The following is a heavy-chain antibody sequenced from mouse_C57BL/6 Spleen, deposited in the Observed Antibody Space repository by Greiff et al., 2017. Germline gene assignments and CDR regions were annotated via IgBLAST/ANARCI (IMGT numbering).Heavy chain of an antibody. Sequence: QVQLKESGAELARPGASVKLSCKASGYTFTSYGISWVKQRTGQGLEWIGEIYPRSGNTYYNEKFKGKATLTADKSSSTAYMELRSLTSDNSAVYFCARGYKNYAMDYWGQETSVTVSS. CDR2: IYPRSGNT. CDR1: GYTFTSYG. D-gene: IGHD1-2*01. CDR3: ARGYKNYAMDY. J-gene: IGHJ4*01. V-gene: IGHV1-81*01.